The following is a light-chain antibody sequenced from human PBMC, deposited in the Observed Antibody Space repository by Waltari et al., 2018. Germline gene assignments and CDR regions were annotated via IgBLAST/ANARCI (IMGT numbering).Light chain of an antibody. CDR3: CSYNYGPYV. Sequence: QSALTQPASVSGSPGQSITLSCTGTSSDVGTSHLVPWYKQHPGKAPKLMIYEVTKRPSGVSSRFSASRSGNTDSLTISGLQAEDEADDYCCSYNYGPYVFGTGTKVTVL. V-gene: IGLV2-23*02. CDR1: SSDVGTSHL. J-gene: IGLJ1*01. CDR2: EVT.